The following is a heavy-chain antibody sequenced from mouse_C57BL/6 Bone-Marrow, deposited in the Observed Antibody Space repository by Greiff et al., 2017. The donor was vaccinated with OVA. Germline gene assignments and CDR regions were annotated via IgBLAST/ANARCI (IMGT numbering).Heavy chain of an antibody. CDR1: GFNIKNTY. J-gene: IGHJ3*01. CDR3: ASYYSRRRWFAY. D-gene: IGHD2-5*01. CDR2: IDPANGNT. V-gene: IGHV14-3*01. Sequence: EVMLVESVAELVRPGASVKLSCTASGFNIKNTYMHWVKQRPEQGLEWIGRIDPANGNTKYAPKFQGKATITADTSSNTAYLQLSSLTSEDTAIYYCASYYSRRRWFAYWGQGTLVTVSA.